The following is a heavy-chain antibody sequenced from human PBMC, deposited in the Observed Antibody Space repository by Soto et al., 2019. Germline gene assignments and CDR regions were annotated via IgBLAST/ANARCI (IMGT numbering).Heavy chain of an antibody. D-gene: IGHD1-26*01. Sequence: PGGSLRLSCAASGFTFSSYGMHWVRQAPGKGLEWAAVIWYDGSNKYYADSVKGRFTISRDNSKNTLYLQMNSLRAEDTAVYYCARPPSGSYYFDYWGQGTLVTVSS. V-gene: IGHV3-33*01. CDR2: IWYDGSNK. CDR1: GFTFSSYG. CDR3: ARPPSGSYYFDY. J-gene: IGHJ4*02.